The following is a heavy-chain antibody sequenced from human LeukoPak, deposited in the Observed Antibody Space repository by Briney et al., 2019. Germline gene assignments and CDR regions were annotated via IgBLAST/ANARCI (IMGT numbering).Heavy chain of an antibody. CDR1: GYTFTGYY. Sequence: ASVKVSCKASGYTFTGYYMHWVRQAPGQGPEWMGRINPNSGGTNYAQKFQGRVTMTRDTSISTAYMELSRLRSDDTAVYYCARDPYYYDSSGYFPFDYWGQGTLVTVSS. CDR2: INPNSGGT. J-gene: IGHJ4*02. D-gene: IGHD3-22*01. CDR3: ARDPYYYDSSGYFPFDY. V-gene: IGHV1-2*06.